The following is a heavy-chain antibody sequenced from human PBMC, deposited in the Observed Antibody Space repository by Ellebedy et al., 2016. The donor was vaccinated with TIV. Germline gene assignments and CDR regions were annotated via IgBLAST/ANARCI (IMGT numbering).Heavy chain of an antibody. CDR1: GFTFSSYD. V-gene: IGHV3-13*01. D-gene: IGHD6-6*01. CDR2: IGTAGDT. Sequence: GGSLRLSXAASGFTFSSYDMHWVRQATGKGLEWVSAIGTAGDTYYPGSVKGRFTISRENAKNSLYLQMNSLRAGETAVYYCARSGGQLELDYWGQGTLVTVSS. J-gene: IGHJ4*02. CDR3: ARSGGQLELDY.